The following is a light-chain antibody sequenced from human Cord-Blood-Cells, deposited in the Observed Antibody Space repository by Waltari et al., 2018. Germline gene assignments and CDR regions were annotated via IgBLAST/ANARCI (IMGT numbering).Light chain of an antibody. CDR2: EVC. V-gene: IGLV2-14*01. CDR3: SSYTSSSTNYV. J-gene: IGLJ1*01. CDR1: SSDVGGYNY. Sequence: QSALTQPASVSGSPGQSITISCTGTSSDVGGYNYVSWYQQHPGKAPKLMIYEVCNRPSGVSKRFSGSKSGNPASLTISGLQAEDEADYYCSSYTSSSTNYVFGTGTKVTVL.